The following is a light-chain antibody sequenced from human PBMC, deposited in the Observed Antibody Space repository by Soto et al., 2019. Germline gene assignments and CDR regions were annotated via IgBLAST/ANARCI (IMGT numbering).Light chain of an antibody. CDR3: QKYGSSPLT. CDR1: QSVSGDY. CDR2: GES. V-gene: IGKV3-20*01. J-gene: IGKJ1*01. Sequence: EIVLTQSPGTLSLSPGESATLSCRGSQSVSGDYLAWYQQRPGQAPRLLIYGESNRATGIPDRFSGSGSGTDFNLTISRLEPEDFAVFYCQKYGSSPLTFGQGTKVDIK.